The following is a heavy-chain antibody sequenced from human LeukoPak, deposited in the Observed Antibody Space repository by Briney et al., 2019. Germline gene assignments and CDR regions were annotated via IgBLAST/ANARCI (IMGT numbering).Heavy chain of an antibody. V-gene: IGHV3-33*01. CDR3: ARDRVPFASSGYFISPFDY. CDR2: IWYDGSNK. CDR1: GFTFSSYG. Sequence: GGSLRLSCAASGFTFSSYGMHWVRQAPGKGLEGVAVIWYDGSNKYYADSVKGRFTISRDNSKNTLYLQMNSLRAEDTAVYYCARDRVPFASSGYFISPFDYWGQGTLVTVSS. D-gene: IGHD3-22*01. J-gene: IGHJ4*02.